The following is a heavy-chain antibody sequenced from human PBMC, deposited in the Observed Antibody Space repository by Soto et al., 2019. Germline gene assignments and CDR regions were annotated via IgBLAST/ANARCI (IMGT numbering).Heavy chain of an antibody. V-gene: IGHV1-18*01. CDR1: GYTFTSYG. D-gene: IGHD2-8*01. CDR3: ARVGCTNGVCYDYYYYGMDV. J-gene: IGHJ6*02. CDR2: ISAYNGNT. Sequence: VASVKVSCKASGYTFTSYGISWVRQAPGQGLEWMGWISAYNGNTNYAQKLQGRVTMTTDTSTSTAYMELRSLRSDDTAVYYCARVGCTNGVCYDYYYYGMDVWGQGTTVTVSS.